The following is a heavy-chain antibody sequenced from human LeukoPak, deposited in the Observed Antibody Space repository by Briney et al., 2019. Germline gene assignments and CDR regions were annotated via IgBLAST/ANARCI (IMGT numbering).Heavy chain of an antibody. CDR2: IIPILGIA. CDR1: GGTFNIYA. Sequence: ASVKVSFKASGGTFNIYAISWVRQCPGQGREWMGRIIPILGIANYAQKLHGRVTITADKSTSTAYMELSSLRSEDTAVYYCARDYEVYSGSSVLDYWGQGTLVTVSS. J-gene: IGHJ4*02. D-gene: IGHD1-26*01. V-gene: IGHV1-69*04. CDR3: ARDYEVYSGSSVLDY.